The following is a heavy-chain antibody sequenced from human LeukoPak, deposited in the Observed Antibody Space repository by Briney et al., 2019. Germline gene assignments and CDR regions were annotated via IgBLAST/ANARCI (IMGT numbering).Heavy chain of an antibody. D-gene: IGHD5-24*01. Sequence: KISQTLSLTCAISGDSVSSNSAAWNWIRQSPSRGLEWLGRTYYRSKWYDDYAGSGKSRVTINPDTSKNQFSLQLSSVTPEDTAVYYCARQNNTYHHYNLGWFDPWGQGTLVTVSS. V-gene: IGHV6-1*01. CDR1: GDSVSSNSAA. CDR3: ARQNNTYHHYNLGWFDP. J-gene: IGHJ5*02. CDR2: TYYRSKWYD.